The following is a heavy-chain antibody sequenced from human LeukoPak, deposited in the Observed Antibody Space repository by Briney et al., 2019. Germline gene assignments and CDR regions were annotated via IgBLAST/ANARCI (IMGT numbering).Heavy chain of an antibody. CDR2: IHYSGST. D-gene: IGHD3-3*01. CDR3: ARHDPYED. CDR1: GGSMSDYY. Sequence: PSETLSLTCTVSGGSMSDYYWSWIRQPPGKGLEWIGCIHYSGSTDYNPSLKSRVTMSVDTSKNQFSLKLSSVTAADTAVYYCARHDPYEDWGQGTLVTVSS. J-gene: IGHJ4*02. V-gene: IGHV4-59*08.